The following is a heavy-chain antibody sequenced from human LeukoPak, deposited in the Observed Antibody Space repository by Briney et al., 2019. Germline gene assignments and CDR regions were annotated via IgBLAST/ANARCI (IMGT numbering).Heavy chain of an antibody. CDR3: ARGKHTAAIPDY. J-gene: IGHJ4*02. V-gene: IGHV3-74*01. CDR1: GFTFSTYW. Sequence: PGGSLRLYCAASGFTFSTYWMHWVRQAPGKGLVWVSRINADVSSTSYADSVKGRFTISRDNAKNTLYLQMNSLRAEDTAVYYCARGKHTAAIPDYWGQGTLVTVSS. D-gene: IGHD6-13*01. CDR2: INADVSST.